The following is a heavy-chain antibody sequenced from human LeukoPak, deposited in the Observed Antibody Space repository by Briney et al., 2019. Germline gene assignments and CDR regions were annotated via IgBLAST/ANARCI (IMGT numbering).Heavy chain of an antibody. CDR2: INPNNGNL. Sequence: ASVKVSCMASGYTFTSYDINWVRQATGQGLEWMGWINPNNGNLGYAQKFQGRVTITRNTPISTAYMELSSLTSEDTAVYYCARSDHNSWNAFDIWGQGTMVTVSS. J-gene: IGHJ3*02. D-gene: IGHD1-26*01. CDR3: ARSDHNSWNAFDI. CDR1: GYTFTSYD. V-gene: IGHV1-8*03.